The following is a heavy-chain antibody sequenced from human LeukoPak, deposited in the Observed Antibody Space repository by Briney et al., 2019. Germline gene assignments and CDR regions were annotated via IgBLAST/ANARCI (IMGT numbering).Heavy chain of an antibody. CDR3: AKGGKYDILTGFPRSRLLGDY. V-gene: IGHV3-30*02. D-gene: IGHD3-9*01. CDR1: GFTFSSYG. CDR2: IRYDGSNK. Sequence: GGSLRLSCAASGFTFSSYGMHWVRQAPGKGLEWVAFIRYDGSNKHYADYLKGRFTISRDNSKNTLSLQMNSLRAEDTAVYYCAKGGKYDILTGFPRSRLLGDYWGQGTLVTVSS. J-gene: IGHJ4*02.